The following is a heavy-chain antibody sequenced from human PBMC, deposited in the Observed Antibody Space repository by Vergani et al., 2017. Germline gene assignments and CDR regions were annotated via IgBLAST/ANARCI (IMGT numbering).Heavy chain of an antibody. CDR3: AKSHKGDSPVGWFDP. Sequence: EVQLVESGGGLVKPGGSLRLSCAASGFTFSSYSMNWVRQAPGKGLEWVSSISSSGGSTYYADSVKGRFTISRDNSKNTLYLQMNSLRAEDTAVYYCAKSHKGDSPVGWFDPWGQGTLVTVSS. J-gene: IGHJ5*02. D-gene: IGHD3-3*01. CDR2: ISSSGGST. V-gene: IGHV3-23*04. CDR1: GFTFSSYS.